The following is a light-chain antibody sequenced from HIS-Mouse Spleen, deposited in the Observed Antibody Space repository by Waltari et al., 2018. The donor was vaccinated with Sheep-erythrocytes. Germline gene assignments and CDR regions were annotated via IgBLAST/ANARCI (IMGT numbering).Light chain of an antibody. V-gene: IGLV2-11*01. CDR3: CSYAGSYNYV. CDR1: SSDGGGYNY. J-gene: IGLJ1*01. CDR2: DVS. Sequence: QSALTHPRSVSGSPGQSVTISCTGTSSDGGGYNYVSWYQQHPGKAPKLIIYDVSKRPSGVPDRFSGSKSGNTASLTISGLQAEDEADYYCCSYAGSYNYVFGTGTKVTVL.